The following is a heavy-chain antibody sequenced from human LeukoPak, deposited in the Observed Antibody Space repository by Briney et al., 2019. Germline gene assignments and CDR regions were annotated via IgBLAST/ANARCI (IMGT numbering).Heavy chain of an antibody. Sequence: GGSLRLSCAASGFTFSTYAVNWVRQAPGKGLEWVSAITGSGGGTYYADSVKGRFTISRDNSKNTLYLQMSSLRAEDTAVYYCAKDYPLDYWGQGALVTVSS. V-gene: IGHV3-23*01. CDR1: GFTFSTYA. CDR2: ITGSGGGT. J-gene: IGHJ4*02. CDR3: AKDYPLDY.